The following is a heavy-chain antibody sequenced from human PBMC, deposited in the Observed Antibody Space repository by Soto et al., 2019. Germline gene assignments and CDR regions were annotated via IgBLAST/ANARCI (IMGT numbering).Heavy chain of an antibody. J-gene: IGHJ4*02. Sequence: EVQLVESGGGLVKPGGSLRLSCAASGFTFTTYSMNWVRQAPGKGLEWVSSISSTSSYIYYADSVKGRFTISRDNAKNSLYLQMNSLRAEDTAVYYCARDYYGDYLTDYWGQGTLVTVSS. D-gene: IGHD4-17*01. CDR3: ARDYYGDYLTDY. CDR1: GFTFTTYS. CDR2: ISSTSSYI. V-gene: IGHV3-21*01.